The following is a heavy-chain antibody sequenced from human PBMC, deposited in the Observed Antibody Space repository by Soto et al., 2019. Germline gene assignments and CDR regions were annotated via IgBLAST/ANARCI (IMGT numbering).Heavy chain of an antibody. CDR3: ARLEGILYGMDV. CDR1: GFTFSSYD. D-gene: IGHD1-1*01. CDR2: IGTAGDT. Sequence: EVQLVESGGGLVQPGGSLRLSCAASGFTFSSYDMHWVRQATGKGLEWVSAIGTAGDTYYPGSVKGRFTISRENAKNSLYLKMNSLRAGDTAVYYCARLEGILYGMDVWGQGTTVTVSS. J-gene: IGHJ6*02. V-gene: IGHV3-13*04.